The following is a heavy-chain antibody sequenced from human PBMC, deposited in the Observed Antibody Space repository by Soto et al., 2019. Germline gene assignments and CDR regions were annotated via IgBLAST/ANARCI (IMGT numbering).Heavy chain of an antibody. CDR1: GYTFTNYG. CDR3: ARGVGSGSYYNQYNWFDP. V-gene: IGHV1-18*01. D-gene: IGHD3-10*01. Sequence: GASVKVSCTASGYTFTNYGISWVRQAPGQGLEWMGWINVYNGNTKYAQKVQGRVTMTTDTSTSTAYMELRSLRSDDTAVYYCARGVGSGSYYNQYNWFDPWGLGTLVTVSS. CDR2: INVYNGNT. J-gene: IGHJ5*02.